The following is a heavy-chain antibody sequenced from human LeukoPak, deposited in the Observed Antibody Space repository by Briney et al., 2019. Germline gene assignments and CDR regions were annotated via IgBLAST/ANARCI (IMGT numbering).Heavy chain of an antibody. J-gene: IGHJ4*02. CDR1: GFTFSTYG. V-gene: IGHV3-23*01. CDR3: ARDRLKGPPVMDY. CDR2: ISESGGST. Sequence: GGSLRLSCTASGFTFSTYGMTWVRQAPGKGLEWVSSISESGGSTDDADSVKGRFTISKDNSNNMVYLQMNSLRAEDTAVYYCARDRLKGPPVMDYWGQGILVTVSS. D-gene: IGHD3-16*01.